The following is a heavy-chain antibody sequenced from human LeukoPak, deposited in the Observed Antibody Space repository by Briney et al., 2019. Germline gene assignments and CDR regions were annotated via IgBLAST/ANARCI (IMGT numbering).Heavy chain of an antibody. D-gene: IGHD1-1*01. CDR3: AKDSEGGTYYFDY. V-gene: IGHV3-43D*04. CDR1: GFTFDDYA. CDR2: ISRDGGST. Sequence: PGGSLRLSCAASGFTFDDYAMHWVRQAPGKGLEWVSLISRDGGSTYYAESVKGRFTISRDNSKNSLYLQMNSLRAEDTALYYCAKDSEGGTYYFDYWGQGTLVTVSS. J-gene: IGHJ4*02.